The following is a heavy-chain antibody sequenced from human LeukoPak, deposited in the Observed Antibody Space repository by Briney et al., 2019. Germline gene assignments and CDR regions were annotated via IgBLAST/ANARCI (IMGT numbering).Heavy chain of an antibody. CDR1: GFTFDDYA. CDR3: AKAVIAALSLIDNWFDP. V-gene: IGHV3-9*01. D-gene: IGHD6-6*01. Sequence: GGSLRLSCAASGFTFDDYAMHWVRQAPGKGLEWVSGISWNSGSIGYADSVKGRFIISRDNAKNSLYLQMNSLRAEDTALYYCAKAVIAALSLIDNWFDPWGQGTLVTVSS. CDR2: ISWNSGSI. J-gene: IGHJ5*02.